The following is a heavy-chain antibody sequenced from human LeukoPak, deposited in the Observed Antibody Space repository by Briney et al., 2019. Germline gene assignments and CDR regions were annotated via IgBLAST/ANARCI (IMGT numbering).Heavy chain of an antibody. Sequence: GGSLRLSCAASGFTFSSYSMNWVRQAPGKGLEWVSSISSSSSYIYYADSVKGRFTISRDNAKNSLYLQMNSLRAEDTAVYYCARDLPLSIAAHLFFDYWGQGTLVTVSS. D-gene: IGHD6-6*01. J-gene: IGHJ4*02. CDR2: ISSSSSYI. CDR1: GFTFSSYS. V-gene: IGHV3-21*01. CDR3: ARDLPLSIAAHLFFDY.